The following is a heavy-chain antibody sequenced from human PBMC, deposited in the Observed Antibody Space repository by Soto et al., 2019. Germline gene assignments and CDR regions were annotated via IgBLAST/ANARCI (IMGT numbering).Heavy chain of an antibody. D-gene: IGHD3-22*01. CDR3: ARDYESTAFYYDGDFDV. V-gene: IGHV4-59*01. J-gene: IGHJ3*01. CDR2: VYFSGST. Sequence: LETLSLTCSASGASIRNSYFSWIRHLPFMGLEWIGYVYFSGSTDYNPSITSRVTISADRSKNQFSLKLSSVTAADTAVYHRARDYESTAFYYDGDFDVWGQGTMLTV. CDR1: GASIRNSY.